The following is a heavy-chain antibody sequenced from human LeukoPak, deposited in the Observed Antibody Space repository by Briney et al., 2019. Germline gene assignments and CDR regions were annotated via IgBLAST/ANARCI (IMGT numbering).Heavy chain of an antibody. J-gene: IGHJ3*01. Sequence: GGSLRLSCAASGFTFSHFSMIWVRQAPGKGLEWVSSISPGGNYIYYADSMKGPFTISRDNAKNSLFLQMNSLRAEDTAIYYCAGVYRDWDAFDFWGQGTMVTVSS. CDR3: AGVYRDWDAFDF. CDR2: ISPGGNYI. D-gene: IGHD5-24*01. CDR1: GFTFSHFS. V-gene: IGHV3-21*01.